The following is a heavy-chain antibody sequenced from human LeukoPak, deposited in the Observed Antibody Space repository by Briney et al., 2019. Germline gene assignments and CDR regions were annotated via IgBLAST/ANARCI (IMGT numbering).Heavy chain of an antibody. D-gene: IGHD1-14*01. CDR1: RGSTISYY. V-gene: IGHV4-4*07. Sequence: SEALSLTRTDSRGSTISYYWSWSPHPARKGPEGMCHIYTSGSTKYNPSPNSRVTMSIDTSKHQLCLQLSSVTAADTAVYYCARSHSRNSYYYYMDVWGQGTPVTVSS. J-gene: IGHJ6*03. CDR2: IYTSGST. CDR3: ARSHSRNSYYYYMDV.